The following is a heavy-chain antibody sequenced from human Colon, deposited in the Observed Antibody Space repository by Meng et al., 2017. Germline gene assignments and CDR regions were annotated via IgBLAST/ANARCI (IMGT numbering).Heavy chain of an antibody. CDR1: GGSISSGDYY. V-gene: IGHV4-30-4*01. J-gene: IGHJ2*01. CDR2: IYYSGST. Sequence: VNIQESGPVSVNPSQPLSLTCTVSGGSISSGDYYWSWIRQPPGKGLEWIGYIYYSGSTYYNPSLKSRVTISVDTSKNQFSLKLSSVTAADTAVYYCARGYYDSSGYGYWYFDLWGRGTLVTVSS. CDR3: ARGYYDSSGYGYWYFDL. D-gene: IGHD3-22*01.